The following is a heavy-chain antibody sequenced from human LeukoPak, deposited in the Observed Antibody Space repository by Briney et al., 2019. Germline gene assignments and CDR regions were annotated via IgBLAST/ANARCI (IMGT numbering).Heavy chain of an antibody. Sequence: GGSLRLSCAASGFTFSSYWMSWVRQAPGKGLEWVANIKQDGSEKYYVDSVKGRFTVSRDNAKNSLYLQMNSLRVEDTAMYYCAKVAASGISPTDYWGQGALVTVSS. D-gene: IGHD6-13*01. CDR3: AKVAASGISPTDY. CDR1: GFTFSSYW. CDR2: IKQDGSEK. V-gene: IGHV3-7*01. J-gene: IGHJ4*02.